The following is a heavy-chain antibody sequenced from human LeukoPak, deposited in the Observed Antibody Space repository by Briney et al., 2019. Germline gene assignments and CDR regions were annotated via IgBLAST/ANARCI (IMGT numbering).Heavy chain of an antibody. Sequence: GGSLRLSCASSGFIFSDYYMDWVRQAPGKGLEWVGRSRGRGHSFTTEYAASVKGRFTISRDNSQSALFLQMNSLQTEDTAVYYCARGSGDYRDTNCYGMDVWGLGTTVSVSS. CDR2: SRGRGHSFTT. J-gene: IGHJ6*02. CDR3: ARGSGDYRDTNCYGMDV. V-gene: IGHV3-72*01. D-gene: IGHD3-3*01. CDR1: GFIFSDYY.